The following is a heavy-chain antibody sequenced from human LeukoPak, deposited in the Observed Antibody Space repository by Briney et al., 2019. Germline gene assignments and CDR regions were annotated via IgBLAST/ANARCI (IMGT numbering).Heavy chain of an antibody. V-gene: IGHV3-48*01. Sequence: SGGSLRLSCAASGFTFSSYSMNWVRQAPGKGLEWVSYISSSSSTIYYADSVKGRFTISRDNAKNSLYLQMNSLRAEDTAVYYCARDPENAHGVFDYWGQGTLVTVSS. J-gene: IGHJ4*02. D-gene: IGHD2-2*01. CDR1: GFTFSSYS. CDR2: ISSSSSTI. CDR3: ARDPENAHGVFDY.